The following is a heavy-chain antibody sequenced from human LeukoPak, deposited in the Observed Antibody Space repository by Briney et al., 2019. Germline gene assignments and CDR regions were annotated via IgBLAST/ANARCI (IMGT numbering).Heavy chain of an antibody. Sequence: SETLSLTCSVSGGSISGSSYYWGWIRQPPGKGLEWIGNVYYRGSTYYNPSLKSRVIMSIDTSKNQFSLKVNSVTATDTAVYYCAKTVWSRLAAGLDSWGQGTLVTVSS. CDR1: GGSISGSSYY. CDR3: AKTVWSRLAAGLDS. D-gene: IGHD2-21*02. CDR2: VYYRGST. V-gene: IGHV4-39*01. J-gene: IGHJ4*02.